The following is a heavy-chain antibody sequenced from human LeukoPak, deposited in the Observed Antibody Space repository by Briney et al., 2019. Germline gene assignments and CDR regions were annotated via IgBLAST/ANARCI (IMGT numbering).Heavy chain of an antibody. Sequence: PGGSLRLSCAASGFTFSSYSMTWVRQAPGKGLEWVSSISSSSSYIYYADSVKGQFTISRDNAKNSLYLQMNSLRAEDTAVYYCATDRGHFDYWGQGTLVTVSS. J-gene: IGHJ4*02. V-gene: IGHV3-21*01. CDR2: ISSSSSYI. CDR3: ATDRGHFDY. CDR1: GFTFSSYS.